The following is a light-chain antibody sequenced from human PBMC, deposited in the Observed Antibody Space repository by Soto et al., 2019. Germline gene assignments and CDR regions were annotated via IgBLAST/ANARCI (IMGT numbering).Light chain of an antibody. CDR3: CSFTSITTYV. Sequence: QSALTQPASVSGSLGQSLTISCTGTSSDIGAYNYVSWYQQQPGKAPNLMISEVSNRPSGVSNRFSGSKTGNTASLIISGLQAEDEADYYCCSFTSITTYVFXTGTKVTGL. CDR2: EVS. V-gene: IGLV2-14*01. CDR1: SSDIGAYNY. J-gene: IGLJ1*01.